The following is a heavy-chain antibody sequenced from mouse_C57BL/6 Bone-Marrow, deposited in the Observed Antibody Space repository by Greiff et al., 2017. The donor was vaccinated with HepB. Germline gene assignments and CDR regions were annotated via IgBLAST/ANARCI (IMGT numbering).Heavy chain of an antibody. CDR2: IYPGDGDT. J-gene: IGHJ2*01. V-gene: IGHV1-82*01. Sequence: QVQLQQSGPELVKPGASVKISCKASGYAFSSSWMNWVKQRPGKGLEWIGRIYPGDGDTNYNGKFKGKATLTADKSSSTAYMQLSSLTSEDSAVYFCAREGITTVVANVPLYYFDYWGQGTTLTVSS. CDR1: GYAFSSSW. CDR3: AREGITTVVANVPLYYFDY. D-gene: IGHD1-1*01.